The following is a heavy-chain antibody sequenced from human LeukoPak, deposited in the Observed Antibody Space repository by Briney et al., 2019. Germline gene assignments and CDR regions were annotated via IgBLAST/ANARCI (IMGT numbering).Heavy chain of an antibody. V-gene: IGHV3-33*01. CDR3: ARDVPDSGNYYPDAFDI. J-gene: IGHJ3*02. D-gene: IGHD3-10*01. CDR2: DWYDGSNK. Sequence: GGSLRLSCAASGVTFSNYGMHWVRQAPGKGLEWVAVDWYDGSNKYYADSVKGRFTISRDNSKNTLYLQMNSLRAEDTAVYYCARDVPDSGNYYPDAFDIWGQGTMVTVS. CDR1: GVTFSNYG.